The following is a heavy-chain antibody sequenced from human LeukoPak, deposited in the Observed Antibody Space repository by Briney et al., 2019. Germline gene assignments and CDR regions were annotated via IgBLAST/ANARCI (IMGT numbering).Heavy chain of an antibody. Sequence: PGGSLRLSCAASGFTFSSYAMSWVRQAPGKGLEWVSGISDVGGTFYADSVRGRFTISRDNSKNTLYLQMNSLRAEDTAVYYCAKEAAVIGLPRLDPCGQGTLVTVSS. CDR1: GFTFSSYA. D-gene: IGHD3-3*01. CDR3: AKEAAVIGLPRLDP. CDR2: ISDVGGT. J-gene: IGHJ5*02. V-gene: IGHV3-23*01.